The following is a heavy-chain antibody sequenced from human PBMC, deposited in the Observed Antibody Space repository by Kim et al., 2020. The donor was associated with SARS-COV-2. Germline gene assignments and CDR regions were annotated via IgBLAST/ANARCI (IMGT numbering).Heavy chain of an antibody. CDR3: ARGPYHYGSGSYYNGHDAFDI. CDR1: GFTVSSNY. J-gene: IGHJ3*02. Sequence: GGSLRLSCAASGFTVSSNYMSWVRQAPGKGLEWVSVIYSGGSTYYADSVKGRFTISRDNSKNTLYLQMNSLRAEDTAVYYCARGPYHYGSGSYYNGHDAFDIWGQGTMVTVSS. CDR2: IYSGGST. D-gene: IGHD3-10*01. V-gene: IGHV3-53*01.